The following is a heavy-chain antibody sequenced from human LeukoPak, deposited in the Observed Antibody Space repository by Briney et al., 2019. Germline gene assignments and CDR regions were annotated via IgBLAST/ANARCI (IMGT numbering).Heavy chain of an antibody. CDR1: GFTFSSYS. CDR3: ARDFRDSSRGGDAFDI. V-gene: IGHV3-21*01. CDR2: ISSSSSYI. D-gene: IGHD6-19*01. J-gene: IGHJ3*02. Sequence: GGSLRLSCAASGFTFSSYSMNWVRQAPGKGLEWVSSISSSSSYIYYADSVKGRFTISRDNAKNSLYLQMNSLRAEDTAVYYCARDFRDSSRGGDAFDIWGQGTMVTVSS.